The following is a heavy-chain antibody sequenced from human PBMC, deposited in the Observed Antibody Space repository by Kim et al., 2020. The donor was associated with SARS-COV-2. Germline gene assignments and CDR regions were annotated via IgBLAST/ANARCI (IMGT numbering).Heavy chain of an antibody. CDR1: GFTFDDYA. J-gene: IGHJ3*02. CDR2: ISWNSGSI. D-gene: IGHD3-22*01. CDR3: AKDIRGTYYYDSSHDDAFDI. Sequence: GGSLRLSCAASGFTFDDYAMHWVRQAPGKGLEWVSGISWNSGSIGYADSVKGRFTISRDNAKNSLYLQMNSLRAEDTALYYCAKDIRGTYYYDSSHDDAFDIWGQGTMVTVSS. V-gene: IGHV3-9*01.